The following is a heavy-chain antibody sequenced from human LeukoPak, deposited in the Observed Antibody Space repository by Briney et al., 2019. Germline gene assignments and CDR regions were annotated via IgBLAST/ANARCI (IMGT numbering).Heavy chain of an antibody. Sequence: GESLKISCKGSGNSFTTYWIAWVRQMPGEGLEWMGIIYPGDSDTRYSPSFQGQVTISADKSISTAYLQWSSLKASDTAMYYCARESTSSSPFDYWGQGTLVTVSS. CDR1: GNSFTTYW. V-gene: IGHV5-51*01. D-gene: IGHD6-6*01. J-gene: IGHJ4*02. CDR2: IYPGDSDT. CDR3: ARESTSSSPFDY.